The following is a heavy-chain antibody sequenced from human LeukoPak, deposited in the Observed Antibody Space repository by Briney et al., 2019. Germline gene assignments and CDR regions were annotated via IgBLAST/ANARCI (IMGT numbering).Heavy chain of an antibody. V-gene: IGHV3-30*02. D-gene: IGHD6-13*01. J-gene: IGHJ4*02. CDR2: IRYDGSNK. Sequence: PGGSLRLSCAASGFTFSSYGMHWVRQAPGKGLEWVAFIRYDGSNKYYADSVKGRFTISRDNSKNTLYLQMNSLRAEDTAVYYCAKETFRAAAAGRSPNYFDYWGQGTLVTVSS. CDR3: AKETFRAAAAGRSPNYFDY. CDR1: GFTFSSYG.